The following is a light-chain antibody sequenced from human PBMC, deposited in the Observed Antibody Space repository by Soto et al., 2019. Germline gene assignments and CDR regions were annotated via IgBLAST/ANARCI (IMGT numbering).Light chain of an antibody. CDR1: SSNIGNKA. Sequence: QLVLTQPPSVSEAPRQRVTISCSGSSSNIGNKAVNWYQQLPGKAPKLLIYYDNLKPSGVSDRFSGSKSGTSASLAISWLQSEDEADYYCATWDDSLNALVFGGGTQLTVL. J-gene: IGLJ3*02. V-gene: IGLV1-36*01. CDR3: ATWDDSLNALV. CDR2: YDN.